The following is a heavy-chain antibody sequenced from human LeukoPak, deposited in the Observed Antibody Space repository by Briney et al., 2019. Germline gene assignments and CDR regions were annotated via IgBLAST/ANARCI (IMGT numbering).Heavy chain of an antibody. CDR1: GFTDRSNY. D-gene: IGHD3-3*01. CDR3: VRADDFGFDH. J-gene: IGHJ4*02. CDR2: IYSGGST. Sequence: GGSLRLSCATSGFTDRSNYMNWVRQTPGKGLQWVSIIYSGGSTYYADSVRGRFIISRDDSKDTMYLQMNNLRAEDTALYYCVRADDFGFDHWGQGTLVTVSS. V-gene: IGHV3-66*01.